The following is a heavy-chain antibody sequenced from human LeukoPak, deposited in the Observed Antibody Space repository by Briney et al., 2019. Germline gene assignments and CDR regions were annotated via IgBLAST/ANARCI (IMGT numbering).Heavy chain of an antibody. J-gene: IGHJ3*02. CDR3: ARAAKERYCGGDCYEPAFDI. Sequence: KPSETLSLTCAVYGGSFSGYYWSWIRQPPGKGLEWIGEINHSGSTNYNPSLKSRVTISVDTSKNQFSLKLSSVTAADTAVYYCARAAKERYCGGDCYEPAFDIWGQGTMVTVSS. D-gene: IGHD2-21*02. CDR2: INHSGST. CDR1: GGSFSGYY. V-gene: IGHV4-34*01.